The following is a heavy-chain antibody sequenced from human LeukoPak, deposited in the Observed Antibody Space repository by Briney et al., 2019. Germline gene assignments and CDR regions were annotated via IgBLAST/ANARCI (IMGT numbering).Heavy chain of an antibody. J-gene: IGHJ4*02. Sequence: GESLKISCKGSGYTFTNYWIGWVRQMPGKGLEWMGIIYPDDSDTKYSPSFQGQVTISADKSISTAYLQWSSLKASDTAMYYCARSGRLGYCSGGSCFRWDYWGQGTLVTVSS. CDR1: GYTFTNYW. CDR3: ARSGRLGYCSGGSCFRWDY. D-gene: IGHD2-15*01. CDR2: IYPDDSDT. V-gene: IGHV5-51*01.